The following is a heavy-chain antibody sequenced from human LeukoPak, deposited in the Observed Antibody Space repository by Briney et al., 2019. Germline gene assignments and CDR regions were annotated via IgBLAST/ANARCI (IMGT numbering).Heavy chain of an antibody. CDR3: ARGLRIVGATVYYFDY. D-gene: IGHD1-26*01. Sequence: GGSLRLSCAASGFTFSSYSMNWVRQAPGKGLEWVSYISSSSSTIYYADSVKGRFTISRDNAKNLLYLQMNSLRDEDTAVYYCARGLRIVGATVYYFDYWGQGTLVTVSS. CDR2: ISSSSSTI. CDR1: GFTFSSYS. V-gene: IGHV3-48*02. J-gene: IGHJ4*02.